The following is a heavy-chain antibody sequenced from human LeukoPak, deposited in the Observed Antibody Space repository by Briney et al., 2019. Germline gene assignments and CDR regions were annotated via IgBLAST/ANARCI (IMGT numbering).Heavy chain of an antibody. CDR3: ARDWSGPYYFDH. V-gene: IGHV4-31*03. Sequence: PSETLSLTCTVSGGSISSVGYYWPWIRQAQGTGRVGIVYLSQTESTYYNPSLKSRVTISVDTFKSQFSLKLTSVTAADTAVYYCARDWSGPYYFDHWGQGILVTVSS. CDR2: LSQTEST. CDR1: GGSISSVGYY. D-gene: IGHD3-3*01. J-gene: IGHJ4*03.